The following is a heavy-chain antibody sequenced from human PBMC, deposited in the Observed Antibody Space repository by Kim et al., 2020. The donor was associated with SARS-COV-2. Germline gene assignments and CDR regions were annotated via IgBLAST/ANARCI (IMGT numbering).Heavy chain of an antibody. D-gene: IGHD6-13*01. V-gene: IGHV3-30*18. J-gene: IGHJ6*02. CDR2: ISYDGSNK. CDR1: GFTFSSYG. CDR3: AKDLGYSSSWYDYYYYYYGMDV. Sequence: GGSLRLSCEASGFTFSSYGMHWVRQAPGKGLEWVAVISYDGSNKYYADSVKGRFTISRDNSKNTLYLQMNSLRAEDTAVYYCAKDLGYSSSWYDYYYYYYGMDVWGQGTTVTVSS.